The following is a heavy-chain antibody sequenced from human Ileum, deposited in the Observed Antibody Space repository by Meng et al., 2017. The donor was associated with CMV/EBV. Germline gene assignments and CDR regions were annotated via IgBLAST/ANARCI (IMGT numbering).Heavy chain of an antibody. V-gene: IGHV1-69*04. Sequence: SVKVSCKASGGTFGNYDFSWVRQAPGQGLEWMGRIILIPDIANYAQKFQGRVTITADKSTSTAYMGLSGLRSDDTAVYYCARDRSRTLDVWGQGNTVTVSS. CDR2: IILIPDIA. CDR1: GGTFGNYD. CDR3: ARDRSRTLDV. D-gene: IGHD2-2*01. J-gene: IGHJ6*01.